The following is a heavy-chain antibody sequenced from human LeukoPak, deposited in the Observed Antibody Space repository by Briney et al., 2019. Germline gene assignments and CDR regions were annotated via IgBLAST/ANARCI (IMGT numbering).Heavy chain of an antibody. J-gene: IGHJ3*02. CDR1: GYTFTSYG. CDR3: AREPPSYYDILTGYPPGAFDI. V-gene: IGHV1-18*01. D-gene: IGHD3-9*01. Sequence: GASVKVSCKASGYTFTSYGISWERQAPGQGLEWMGWISAYNGNTNYAQKLQGRVTITADKSTSTAYMELSSLRSEDTAVYYCAREPPSYYDILTGYPPGAFDIWGQGTMVTVSS. CDR2: ISAYNGNT.